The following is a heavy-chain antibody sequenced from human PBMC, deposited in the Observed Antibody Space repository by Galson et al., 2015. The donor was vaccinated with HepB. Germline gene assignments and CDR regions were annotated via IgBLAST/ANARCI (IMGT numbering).Heavy chain of an antibody. CDR3: AREGDPYAYWSGLDY. V-gene: IGHV3-33*01. J-gene: IGHJ4*02. Sequence: SLRLSCAASGFTFRTHGMNWVRQAPGKGLEWVAGIWSGGSNKYYADSVKGRFTISRDNSKNPLYLQMNSLRAEDTTVYYCAREGDPYAYWSGLDYWGQGTLVTVSS. D-gene: IGHD3-3*01. CDR1: GFTFRTHG. CDR2: IWSGGSNK.